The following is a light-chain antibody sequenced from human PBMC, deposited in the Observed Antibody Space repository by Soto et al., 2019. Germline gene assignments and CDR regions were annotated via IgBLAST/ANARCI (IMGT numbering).Light chain of an antibody. V-gene: IGKV3-20*01. Sequence: EIVLTQSPGTLSLSPGERATLSCRASQSVSSSYLAWYQQKPGQAPRLLIYCASSRVTGIPDRFSGSGSGTDFTLTISRLEPEDCAVYYCQQYGSSPGFTFGPGTKVDIK. CDR3: QQYGSSPGFT. CDR2: CAS. CDR1: QSVSSSY. J-gene: IGKJ3*01.